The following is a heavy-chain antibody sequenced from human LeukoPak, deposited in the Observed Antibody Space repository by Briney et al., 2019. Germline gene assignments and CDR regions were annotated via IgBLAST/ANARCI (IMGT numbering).Heavy chain of an antibody. Sequence: GGSLRLSCAASGNYWMHWVRQVPGKGPVWVSHINSDGSWTSYADSVKGRFTISKDNAKNTVYLQMNSLRAEDTAVYYCVSFYETYWGRGTLVTVSS. V-gene: IGHV3-74*01. CDR1: GNYW. CDR3: VSFYETY. J-gene: IGHJ4*02. CDR2: INSDGSWT. D-gene: IGHD2/OR15-2a*01.